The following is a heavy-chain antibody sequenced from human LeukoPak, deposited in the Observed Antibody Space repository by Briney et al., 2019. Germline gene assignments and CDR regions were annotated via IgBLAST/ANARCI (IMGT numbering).Heavy chain of an antibody. D-gene: IGHD5-18*01. Sequence: PGGSLRLSCAASGFTFSNYWMSWVRQAPGKGLEWVANIKPDGSEKYYVDSVKGRFTISRDNAKNSLYLQMNSLRAEDTAVYYCAKTQNIRGYSYGYEDWGQGTLVTVSS. CDR3: AKTQNIRGYSYGYED. J-gene: IGHJ4*02. CDR2: IKPDGSEK. V-gene: IGHV3-7*02. CDR1: GFTFSNYW.